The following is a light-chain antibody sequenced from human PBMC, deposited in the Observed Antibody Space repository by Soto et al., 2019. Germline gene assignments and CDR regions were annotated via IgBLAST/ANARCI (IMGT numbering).Light chain of an antibody. Sequence: QSALTQPASVSGSPGQSITISCTETNSDVGSYKFVSWYQQHPGKVPKLIIYEATKRPSGLSNRFSGSKSGNTASLTISGLQAEDEADYYCCSFAGGGATWVFGGGTKVTVL. CDR1: NSDVGSYKF. V-gene: IGLV2-23*01. CDR2: EAT. CDR3: CSFAGGGATWV. J-gene: IGLJ3*02.